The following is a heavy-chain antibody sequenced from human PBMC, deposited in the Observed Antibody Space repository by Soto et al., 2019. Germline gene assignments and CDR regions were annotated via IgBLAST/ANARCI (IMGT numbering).Heavy chain of an antibody. CDR3: ARDPGQYYYDSSGYSEFDI. Sequence: ASVKVSCKASGYTFTGYYMHWVRQAPGQGLEWMGWISAYNGNTNYAQKLQGRVTMTTDTSTSTAYMELRSLRSDDTAVYYCARDPGQYYYDSSGYSEFDIWGQGTMVTVSS. V-gene: IGHV1-18*04. J-gene: IGHJ3*02. D-gene: IGHD3-22*01. CDR1: GYTFTGYY. CDR2: ISAYNGNT.